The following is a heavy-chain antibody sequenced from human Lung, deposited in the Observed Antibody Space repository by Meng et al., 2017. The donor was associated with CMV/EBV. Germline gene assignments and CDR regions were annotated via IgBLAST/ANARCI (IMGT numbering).Heavy chain of an antibody. CDR2: VSPLLGAA. D-gene: IGHD2-15*01. J-gene: IGHJ3*02. CDR3: ARIQGYCSRSSCSLLDGFDI. CDR1: GGIFSSSA. Sequence: SVKVSXKTPGGIFSSSAISWVRQTPGQGLEWMGGVSPLLGAANYAQKFQGRVTITADTSTSTVYMDLRSLRSEDTAVYYCARIQGYCSRSSCSLLDGFDIWGQGTMVTVSS. V-gene: IGHV1-69*10.